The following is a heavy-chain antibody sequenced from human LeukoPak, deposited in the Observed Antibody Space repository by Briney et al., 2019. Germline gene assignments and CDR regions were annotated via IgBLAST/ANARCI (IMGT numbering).Heavy chain of an antibody. V-gene: IGHV3-23*01. CDR2: ISGTGAST. D-gene: IGHD1-26*01. Sequence: GGSLRLSFAASGSGFIFSNYGMRWVRQAPGKGLEWVSAISGTGASTFYADSVKGRCIVSRDNPKKTVRLQMTNLRAEDTGVYYCAGDGEWELGELDYWGQGTLVTVSS. J-gene: IGHJ4*02. CDR1: GSGFIFSNYG. CDR3: AGDGEWELGELDY.